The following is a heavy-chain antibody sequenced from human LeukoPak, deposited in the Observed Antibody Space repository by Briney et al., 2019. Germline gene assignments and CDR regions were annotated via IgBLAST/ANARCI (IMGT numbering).Heavy chain of an antibody. J-gene: IGHJ4*02. CDR3: AKGLKQWLGYFDY. CDR2: ILGSGDST. D-gene: IGHD6-19*01. CDR1: GXTFGNYA. V-gene: IGHV3-23*01. Sequence: PGGSLRLSWAASGXTFGNYAMSWVRQTPGKGLEWVSAILGSGDSTYYADSVKGRFTISRDNSKNTLYLQMNSLRAEDTAVYYCAKGLKQWLGYFDYWGQGTLVTVSS.